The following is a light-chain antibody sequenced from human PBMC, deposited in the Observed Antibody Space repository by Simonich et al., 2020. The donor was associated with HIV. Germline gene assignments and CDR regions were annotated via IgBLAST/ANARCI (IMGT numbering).Light chain of an antibody. Sequence: QSVLTQPPSASGTPGQRVTISCSGTSSNIGGNTVNWYQQLPGTAPKLLIYRNNHPPSGVPDRFSGSPSGASASLAISGLQSEDEAHYYCAIWDDSLNGVVFGGGTKLTVL. CDR3: AIWDDSLNGVV. CDR2: RNN. J-gene: IGLJ2*01. CDR1: SSNIGGNT. V-gene: IGLV1-44*01.